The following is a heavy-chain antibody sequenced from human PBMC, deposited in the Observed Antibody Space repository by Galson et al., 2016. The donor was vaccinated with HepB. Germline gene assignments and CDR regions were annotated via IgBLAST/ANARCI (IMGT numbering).Heavy chain of an antibody. CDR3: ARDTWTWN. CDR2: LYSGGDT. V-gene: IGHV3-66*01. CDR1: GVTVSNNY. Sequence: SLRLSCAASGVTVSNNYMSWVRQAPGRGLEWVSVLYSGGDTYDADSVTGRFTISRDNFENTVYLKMNSLRAQDTAIYYCARDTWTWNGGQGTLVTVSS. J-gene: IGHJ4*02. D-gene: IGHD3/OR15-3a*01.